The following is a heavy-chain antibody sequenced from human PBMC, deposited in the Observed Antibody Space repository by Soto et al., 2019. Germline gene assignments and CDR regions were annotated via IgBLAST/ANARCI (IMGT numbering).Heavy chain of an antibody. J-gene: IGHJ4*02. Sequence: ASVKVSCKASGYTFTSYAMHWVRQAPGQRLEWMGWINAGNGNTKYSQKFQGRVTITRDTSASTAYMELSSLRSEDTAVYYCARGYCGGDCYSGLWDWGQGTLVTVSS. CDR3: ARGYCGGDCYSGLWD. V-gene: IGHV1-3*01. CDR1: GYTFTSYA. CDR2: INAGNGNT. D-gene: IGHD2-21*02.